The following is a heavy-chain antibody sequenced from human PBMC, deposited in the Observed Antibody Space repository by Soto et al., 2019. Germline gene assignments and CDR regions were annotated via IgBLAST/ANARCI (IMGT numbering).Heavy chain of an antibody. Sequence: EVQLLESGGGLVQPGGSLRLSCAASGFTFSSFAMTWVRQAPGEGLEWVSSISSSGETTYYSDYVKGRLTISRDISKNMVYLQMTSLRAEDTAVYFCVPDWTGSSCPCMVVWGQGTTVTVSS. CDR3: VPDWTGSSCPCMVV. D-gene: IGHD6-13*01. CDR2: ISSSGETT. CDR1: GFTFSSFA. V-gene: IGHV3-23*01. J-gene: IGHJ6*02.